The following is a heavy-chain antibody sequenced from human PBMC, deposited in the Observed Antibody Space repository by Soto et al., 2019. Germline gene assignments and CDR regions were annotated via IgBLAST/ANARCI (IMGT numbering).Heavy chain of an antibody. Sequence: GGSLRLSCAASGFTFSSYAMSWVRQAPGKGLEWVSAISGSGGSTYYAGSVKGRFTISRDNSKNTLYLQMNSLRAEDTAVYYCAKEGYCSSTSCYFNYYYYGMDVWGQGTTVTVSS. CDR3: AKEGYCSSTSCYFNYYYYGMDV. V-gene: IGHV3-23*01. CDR2: ISGSGGST. CDR1: GFTFSSYA. D-gene: IGHD2-2*01. J-gene: IGHJ6*02.